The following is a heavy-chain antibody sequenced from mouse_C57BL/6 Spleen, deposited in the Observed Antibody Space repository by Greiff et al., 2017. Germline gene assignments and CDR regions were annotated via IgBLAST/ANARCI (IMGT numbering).Heavy chain of an antibody. CDR1: GYTFTSYW. D-gene: IGHD1-1*01. CDR2: IYPGSGST. Sequence: QVHVKQPGAELVKPGASVKMSCKASGYTFTSYWITWVKLRPGQGLEWIGDIYPGSGSTNYKETFKSKTTLTVDTSSSTAYMQLSSLTSEDSAVFYCARGDFGSSYRFAYWGQGTLVTVSA. CDR3: ARGDFGSSYRFAY. V-gene: IGHV1-55*01. J-gene: IGHJ3*01.